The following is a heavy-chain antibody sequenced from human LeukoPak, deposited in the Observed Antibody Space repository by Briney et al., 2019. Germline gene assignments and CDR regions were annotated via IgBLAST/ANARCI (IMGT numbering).Heavy chain of an antibody. Sequence: GGSLRLSCAASGFTFSSYGMHWVRQAPGKGLEWVAFIRYDGSNKYYADSVKGRFTISRDNSKNTLYLQMNSLRAEVTAVYYCAKMMTVGATLFFDYWGQGTLVTVSS. CDR1: GFTFSSYG. V-gene: IGHV3-30*02. CDR3: AKMMTVGATLFFDY. D-gene: IGHD1-26*01. CDR2: IRYDGSNK. J-gene: IGHJ4*02.